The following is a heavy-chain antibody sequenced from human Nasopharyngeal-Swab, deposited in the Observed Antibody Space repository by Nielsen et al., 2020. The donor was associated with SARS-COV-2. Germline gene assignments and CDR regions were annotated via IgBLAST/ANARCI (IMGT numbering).Heavy chain of an antibody. CDR3: ARGNSYGYDY. Sequence: WVRQALGQGLEWMGRINSNSGDTKYAQKFQGRVTMTRDTSISTADMELSRLRSDDTAVYYCARGNSYGYDYWGQGILVTVSS. J-gene: IGHJ4*02. CDR2: INSNSGDT. V-gene: IGHV1-2*06. D-gene: IGHD5-18*01.